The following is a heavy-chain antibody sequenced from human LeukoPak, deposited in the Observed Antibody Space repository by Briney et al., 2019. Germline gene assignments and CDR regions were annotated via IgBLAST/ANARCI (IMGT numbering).Heavy chain of an antibody. V-gene: IGHV3-11*01. CDR3: ARGGYGWTFKT. D-gene: IGHD2/OR15-2a*01. Sequence: GGSLRLSCTDSGVSFADNFMGWLRQAPGKGLEWVSYVSSRGDTIHYSDAVQGRFSISRDNSKRSLYLEMTRLRINDTAAYYCARGGYGWTFKTWGQGTLVSVSS. CDR1: GVSFADNF. J-gene: IGHJ4*02. CDR2: VSSRGDTI.